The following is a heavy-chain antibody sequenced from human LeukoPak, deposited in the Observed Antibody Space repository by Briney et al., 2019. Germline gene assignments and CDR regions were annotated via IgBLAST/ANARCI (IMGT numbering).Heavy chain of an antibody. D-gene: IGHD3-3*01. Sequence: SQSLSLTCAISGDNVSSNNAAWTWLMQSPSRGFEWLGRTFYRSTWYNDYAVSVKSRITINPDTSRNQFSLHLKSVTPEDTAVYYCARGTVGGAFDIWGQGTMVTVPS. CDR3: ARGTVGGAFDI. CDR1: GDNVSSNNAA. J-gene: IGHJ3*02. V-gene: IGHV6-1*01. CDR2: TFYRSTWYN.